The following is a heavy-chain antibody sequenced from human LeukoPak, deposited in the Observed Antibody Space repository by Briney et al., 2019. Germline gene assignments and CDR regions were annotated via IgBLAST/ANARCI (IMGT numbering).Heavy chain of an antibody. CDR2: ISSSSSTI. J-gene: IGHJ4*02. CDR3: ARVGSSRSGDY. V-gene: IGHV3-48*04. CDR1: GFTFSSYS. D-gene: IGHD6-13*01. Sequence: GGSLRLSCAASGFTFSSYSMNWVRQAPGKGLEWVSYISSSSSTIYYADSVKGRFTISRDNAKTSLYLQMNSLRVEDTAVYYCARVGSSRSGDYWGQGTLVTVSS.